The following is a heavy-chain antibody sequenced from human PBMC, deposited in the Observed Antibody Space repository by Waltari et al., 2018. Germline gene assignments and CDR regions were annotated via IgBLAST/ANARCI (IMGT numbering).Heavy chain of an antibody. CDR1: GFTFDDCA. V-gene: IGHV3-43D*04. CDR3: AKPYTPKYGAYFDY. J-gene: IGHJ4*02. Sequence: EVQLVESGGVVVQPGGSLRLSCAASGFTFDDCAMHWVRQAPGKGLEWVSLISWDGGSTYYADSVKGRFTISRDNSKNSLYLQMNSLRAEDTALYYCAKPYTPKYGAYFDYWGQGTLVTVSS. D-gene: IGHD2-2*01. CDR2: ISWDGGST.